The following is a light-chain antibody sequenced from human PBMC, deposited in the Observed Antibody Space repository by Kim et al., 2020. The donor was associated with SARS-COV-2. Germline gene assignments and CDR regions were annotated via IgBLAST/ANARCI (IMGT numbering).Light chain of an antibody. CDR2: GAS. CDR1: QSVGSSY. CDR3: QQYGNSPQT. V-gene: IGKV3-20*01. J-gene: IGKJ2*01. Sequence: PGERATLSCRASQSVGSSYLAWYQQRPGQAPRLLLYGASSRATGIPDRFSGSGSGTDFTLTISRLEPEDFAVYYCQQYGNSPQTFGQGTKLE.